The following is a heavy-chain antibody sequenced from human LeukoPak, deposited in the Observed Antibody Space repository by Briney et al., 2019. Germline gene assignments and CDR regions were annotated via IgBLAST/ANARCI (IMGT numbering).Heavy chain of an antibody. CDR3: ARDLGSYGSGSPEPNWFDP. V-gene: IGHV1-2*02. J-gene: IGHJ5*02. Sequence: VASVKVSCKASGYTFTGYYMHWVRQAPGQGLEWMGWINPNSGGTNYAQKFQGGVTMTRDTSISTAYMELSRLRSDDTAVYYCARDLGSYGSGSPEPNWFDPWGQGTLVTVSS. D-gene: IGHD3-10*01. CDR2: INPNSGGT. CDR1: GYTFTGYY.